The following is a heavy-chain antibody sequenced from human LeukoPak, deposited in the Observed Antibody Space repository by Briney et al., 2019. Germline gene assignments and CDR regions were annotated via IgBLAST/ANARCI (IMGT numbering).Heavy chain of an antibody. V-gene: IGHV1-2*06. CDR1: GYTFTGYY. CDR2: INPNSGGT. J-gene: IGHJ4*02. Sequence: ASVKVSCEASGYTFTGYYMHWVRQAPGQELEWMGRINPNSGGTNYAQKFQGRVTMTRDTSISTAYMELSRLRSDDTAVYYCARVSSGGSSGYLFDYWGQGTLVTVSS. CDR3: ARVSSGGSSGYLFDY. D-gene: IGHD3-22*01.